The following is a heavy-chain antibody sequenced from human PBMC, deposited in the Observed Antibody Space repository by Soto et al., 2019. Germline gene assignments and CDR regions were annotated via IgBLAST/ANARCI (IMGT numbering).Heavy chain of an antibody. CDR1: GFTFSSYA. CDR3: AKDRATRIVGALQGSDY. V-gene: IGHV3-23*01. D-gene: IGHD1-26*01. CDR2: ISGSGGST. J-gene: IGHJ4*02. Sequence: EVQLLESGGGLVQHGGSLRLSCAASGFTFSSYAMSWVRQAPGKGLEWVSAISGSGGSTYYADSVKGRFTISRDNSKNTLYLQMNSLRAEDTAVYYCAKDRATRIVGALQGSDYWGQGTLVTVSS.